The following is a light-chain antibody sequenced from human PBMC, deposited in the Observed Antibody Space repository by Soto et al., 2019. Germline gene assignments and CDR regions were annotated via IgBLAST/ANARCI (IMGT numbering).Light chain of an antibody. CDR2: DVS. CDR3: STHTTSYSYC. V-gene: IGLV2-18*02. CDR1: INDVTAYYR. J-gene: IGLJ1*01. Sequence: QSALTQPPSVSGSPGQSVTISCSGTINDVTAYYRVYWYQKPPGTAPKLMIYDVSNRPSGVPDRFSGSRSGNPASLTISGLQAEEEADYYCSTHTTSYSYCFGPGTKFTVL.